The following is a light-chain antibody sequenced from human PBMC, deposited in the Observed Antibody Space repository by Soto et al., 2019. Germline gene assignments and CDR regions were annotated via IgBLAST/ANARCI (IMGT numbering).Light chain of an antibody. CDR1: RSIRND. Sequence: IPMTQSPSSLSASVGDRVTLTCRSSRSIRNDLAWYQQRPGKAPRLLVYGASPLAPGAPSRFSGSGSGTDFTLTISGLQPEDFASYYCLQDYDYPYTFGQGTTLDIK. V-gene: IGKV1-6*02. CDR2: GAS. CDR3: LQDYDYPYT. J-gene: IGKJ2*01.